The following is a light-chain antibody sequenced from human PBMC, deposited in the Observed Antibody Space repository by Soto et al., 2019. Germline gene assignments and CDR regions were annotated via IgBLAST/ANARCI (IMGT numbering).Light chain of an antibody. CDR3: QQSYRMPYT. V-gene: IGKV1-39*01. CDR2: AAS. J-gene: IGKJ2*01. CDR1: QSIINY. Sequence: DIEMTQSPSSLSASVGDRVTISCRASQSIINYLSWFQQKPGKDRKLLIYAASSLQSGVPSRFSGSGSGTDFTLTISSLQPEDFATYYCQQSYRMPYTFGQGTKVDIK.